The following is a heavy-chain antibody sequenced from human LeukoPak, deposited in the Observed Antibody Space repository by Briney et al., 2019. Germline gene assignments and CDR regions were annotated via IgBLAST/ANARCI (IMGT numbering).Heavy chain of an antibody. CDR3: AILDTAMVHY. D-gene: IGHD5-18*01. V-gene: IGHV3-21*01. Sequence: GGSLRLSCAVSGFTFSSYSMNWVRQAPGKGLEWVSSISSSSSYIYYADSVKGRFTISRDNAKNSLYLQMNSLRAEDTAVYYCAILDTAMVHYWGQGTLVTVSS. CDR2: ISSSSSYI. J-gene: IGHJ4*02. CDR1: GFTFSSYS.